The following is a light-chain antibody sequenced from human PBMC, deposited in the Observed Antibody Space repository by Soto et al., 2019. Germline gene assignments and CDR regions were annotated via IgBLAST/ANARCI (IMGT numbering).Light chain of an antibody. V-gene: IGKV4-1*01. Sequence: DIVMTQSPDSLAVSLGERATINCKSSQRVLYSSNNKNYLAWYQQRPGHPPKLLIYWASTREAGVPDRFSGRGSGTDFTLTLTSLKAEGGAVYYCQQYESTPPTLGQGTKLEIK. J-gene: IGKJ2*01. CDR1: QRVLYSSNNKNY. CDR2: WAS. CDR3: QQYESTPPT.